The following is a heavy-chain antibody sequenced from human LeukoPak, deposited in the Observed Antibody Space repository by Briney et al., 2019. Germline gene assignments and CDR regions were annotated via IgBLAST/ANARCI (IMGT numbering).Heavy chain of an antibody. D-gene: IGHD2-21*01. CDR2: ISGSSSTI. CDR1: GFTFSSYT. V-gene: IGHV3-48*04. Sequence: GGSLRLSCAASGFTFSSYTMNWVRQAPGKGLEWVSYISGSSSTIYYADSVKGRFTLSRDNAKNSLYLQMNSLRAEDTAVYYCARDVVGPLDYWGQGTLVTVSS. J-gene: IGHJ4*02. CDR3: ARDVVGPLDY.